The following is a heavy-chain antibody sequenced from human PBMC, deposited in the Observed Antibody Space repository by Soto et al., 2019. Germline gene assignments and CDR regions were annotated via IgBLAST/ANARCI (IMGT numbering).Heavy chain of an antibody. CDR3: ARDSLTYYDFWSGYSPGIYYYYGMDV. V-gene: IGHV1-69*13. Sequence: SSVKVSCKASGYTFTSYGISWVRQAPGQGLEWMGWISAYNGTANYAQKFQGRVTITADESTSTAYMELSSLRSEDPAVYYCARDSLTYYDFWSGYSPGIYYYYGMDVWGQGTTVTVSS. CDR1: GYTFTSYG. D-gene: IGHD3-3*01. J-gene: IGHJ6*02. CDR2: ISAYNGTA.